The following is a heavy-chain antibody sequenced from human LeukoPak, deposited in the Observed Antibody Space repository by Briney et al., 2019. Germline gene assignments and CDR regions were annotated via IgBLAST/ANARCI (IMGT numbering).Heavy chain of an antibody. CDR3: AKHYSSGWYGDDAFDI. V-gene: IGHV3-23*01. D-gene: IGHD6-19*01. Sequence: GGSLRVSCAASGFTFSSYWMSWVRQAPGKGLEWVSAISGSGGSTYYADSVKGRFTISRDNSKNTLYLQMNSLRAEDTAVYYCAKHYSSGWYGDDAFDIWGQGTMVTVSS. CDR2: ISGSGGST. J-gene: IGHJ3*02. CDR1: GFTFSSYW.